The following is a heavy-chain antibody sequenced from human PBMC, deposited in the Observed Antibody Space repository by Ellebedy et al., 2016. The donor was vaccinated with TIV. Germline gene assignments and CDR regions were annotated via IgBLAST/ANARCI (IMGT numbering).Heavy chain of an antibody. J-gene: IGHJ4*02. CDR1: GFTLSRYS. V-gene: IGHV3-21*01. Sequence: PGGSLRLSCAAFGFTLSRYSLNWVRQAPGKGLEWVSSISSSSSEIYYADSVKGRFTISRDNAKNSLYLQLNSLRAEDTAVYYCAREIRHYYGSGSYCPYFDYWGQGTLVTVSS. D-gene: IGHD3-10*01. CDR3: AREIRHYYGSGSYCPYFDY. CDR2: ISSSSSEI.